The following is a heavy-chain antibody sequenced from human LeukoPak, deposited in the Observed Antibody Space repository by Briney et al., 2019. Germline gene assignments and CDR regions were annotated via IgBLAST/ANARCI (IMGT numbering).Heavy chain of an antibody. J-gene: IGHJ4*02. D-gene: IGHD6-13*01. V-gene: IGHV3-30*02. CDR3: AKGIAAAGKGDY. CDR2: IRYDGSNK. Sequence: PGGSLRLSCAASGFTFSSYGMHWVRQAPGKGLEWVAFIRYDGSNKYYADSVKGRFTISRDNSKNTLCLQMNSLRAEDTAVYYCAKGIAAAGKGDYWGQGTLVTVSS. CDR1: GFTFSSYG.